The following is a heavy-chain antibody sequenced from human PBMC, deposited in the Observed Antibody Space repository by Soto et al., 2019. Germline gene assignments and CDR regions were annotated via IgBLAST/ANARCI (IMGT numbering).Heavy chain of an antibody. CDR2: INPNSGDT. V-gene: IGHV1-2*04. D-gene: IGHD3-22*01. Sequence: ASVKVSCKASGYSFTSYGISWVRQAPGQGLEWMGWINPNSGDTNYVQKFQGWVTMTRDTSITTAYMELSRLRSDDTAVYYCARQYYYESSGYYDYWGQGTLVTVSS. J-gene: IGHJ4*02. CDR3: ARQYYYESSGYYDY. CDR1: GYSFTSYG.